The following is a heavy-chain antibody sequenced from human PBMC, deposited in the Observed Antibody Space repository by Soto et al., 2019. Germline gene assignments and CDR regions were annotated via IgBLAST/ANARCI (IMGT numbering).Heavy chain of an antibody. J-gene: IGHJ5*02. CDR1: GYNFVTYW. CDR3: ARRVAVAGSAWWFDP. V-gene: IGHV5-51*01. D-gene: IGHD6-19*01. Sequence: LGESLKISCKASGYNFVTYWIGWVRQMPGKGLEWMGIVYPGDSATRYSPSFQGQVTISADKSINTAYLQWSSLKASDTGIYYCARRVAVAGSAWWFDPWGQGTQVTVSS. CDR2: VYPGDSAT.